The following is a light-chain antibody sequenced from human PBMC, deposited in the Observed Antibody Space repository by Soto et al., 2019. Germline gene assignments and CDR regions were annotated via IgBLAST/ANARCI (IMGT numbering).Light chain of an antibody. Sequence: IVLWQSPFTLSLSPCGRDTLSCSASQSVSSSYLAWYQQKPGQAPRLLIYGASSRATGIPDRFSGSGSGTDFTLTISRLEPEDFAVYYCQQYGSSPCTFGQGTKVDIK. V-gene: IGKV3-20*01. CDR3: QQYGSSPCT. CDR2: GAS. CDR1: QSVSSSY. J-gene: IGKJ1*01.